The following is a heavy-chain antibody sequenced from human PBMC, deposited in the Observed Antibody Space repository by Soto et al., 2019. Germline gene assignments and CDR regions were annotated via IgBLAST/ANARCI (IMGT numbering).Heavy chain of an antibody. CDR2: IKSDGSST. CDR3: AIGGGDYNYLDY. Sequence: EVQLVESGGGLVQPGGSLRLSCAASGFLFNTYWMFWVRQAPRQGLLWVSRIKSDGSSTNYADSVKGRFTISRDNGKNSLYLQMTSLRAEGTAVYYCAIGGGDYNYLDYWGQGILVTVSS. CDR1: GFLFNTYW. D-gene: IGHD3-9*01. J-gene: IGHJ4*02. V-gene: IGHV3-74*01.